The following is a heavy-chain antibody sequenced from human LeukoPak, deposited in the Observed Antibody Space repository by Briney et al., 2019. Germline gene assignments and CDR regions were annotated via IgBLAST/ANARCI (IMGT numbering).Heavy chain of an antibody. Sequence: PGGSLRLSCAASGFTFSSYEMNWVRQAPGKGLEWVSYISSSGSTIYYADSVKGRFTISRDNAKNSLYLQMNSLRAEDTAVYYCARDLPYYYGSGKTGFDYWGQGTLVTVS. V-gene: IGHV3-48*03. J-gene: IGHJ4*02. CDR1: GFTFSSYE. CDR3: ARDLPYYYGSGKTGFDY. CDR2: ISSSGSTI. D-gene: IGHD3-10*01.